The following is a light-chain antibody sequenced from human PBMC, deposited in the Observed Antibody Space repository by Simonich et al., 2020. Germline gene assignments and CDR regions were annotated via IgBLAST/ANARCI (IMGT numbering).Light chain of an antibody. Sequence: EIVMTQSPATLSVSPGERATLSCRARQSVSSNLAWYQQTPGQAPRLLNSGASTRATGIPARFSGSGSGTEFTLTISSMQSEDFAVYYCQQYNNWPPVTFGQGTKLEIK. CDR2: GAS. J-gene: IGKJ2*01. CDR3: QQYNNWPPVT. CDR1: QSVSSN. V-gene: IGKV3-15*01.